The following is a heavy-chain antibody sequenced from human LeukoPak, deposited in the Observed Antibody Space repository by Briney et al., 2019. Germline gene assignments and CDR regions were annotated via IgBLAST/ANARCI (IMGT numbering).Heavy chain of an antibody. D-gene: IGHD3-10*01. CDR1: GLSLSNYA. J-gene: IGHJ4*02. Sequence: HTGGSLRLSCVVSGLSLSNYAMTWVRQAPGKGLEWVSYISERGGTTTYAVSVKGRFTISRDTSLNTLYLQMNNLRPEDTAVYFCAKRGVVIRGLLVIGYHQEAYHYDFWGQGVLVTVSS. V-gene: IGHV3-23*01. CDR2: ISERGGTT. CDR3: AKRGVVIRGLLVIGYHQEAYHYDF.